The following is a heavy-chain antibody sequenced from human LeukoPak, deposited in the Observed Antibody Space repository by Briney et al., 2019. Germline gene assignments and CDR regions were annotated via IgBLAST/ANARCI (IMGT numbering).Heavy chain of an antibody. J-gene: IGHJ3*02. CDR1: GFTFSDYY. CDR3: ARDLTGYYPTFAFDI. D-gene: IGHD3-9*01. CDR2: ISSSSSYT. V-gene: IGHV3-11*06. Sequence: GGTLRLSCAASGFTFSDYYMSWIRQAPEKGLEWVSYISSSSSYTNYADSVKGRFTISRDNAKNSLYLQMNSLRAEGTAVYYCARDLTGYYPTFAFDIWGQGTMVTVSS.